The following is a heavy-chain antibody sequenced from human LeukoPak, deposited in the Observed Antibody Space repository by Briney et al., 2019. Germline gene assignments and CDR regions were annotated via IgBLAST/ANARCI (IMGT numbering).Heavy chain of an antibody. Sequence: GGSLRLSCAASGFTFSTFAMLWVRQPRGKGLEWVSSIFPSGGEIHYADSVRGRFTISRDNSKNTLYLQMNTLRTDDTAVYYCAQLMASYSGYVSGNYFDYWGQGTLVTVSS. CDR1: GFTFSTFA. V-gene: IGHV3-23*01. D-gene: IGHD5-12*01. CDR2: IFPSGGEI. CDR3: AQLMASYSGYVSGNYFDY. J-gene: IGHJ4*02.